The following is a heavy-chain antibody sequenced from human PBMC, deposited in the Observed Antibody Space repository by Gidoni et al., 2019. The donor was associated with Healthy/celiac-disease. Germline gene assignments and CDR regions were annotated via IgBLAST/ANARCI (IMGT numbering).Heavy chain of an antibody. J-gene: IGHJ4*02. CDR1: GGTFSSYA. D-gene: IGHD3-3*01. CDR3: ARIFLAPYINDY. V-gene: IGHV1-69*06. CDR2: IIPPFGTA. Sequence: QVQLVQSGAEVQKPGSSVKVSCKASGGTFSSYAISWVRQAPGQGLEWMGGIIPPFGTANYAQKFQGRVTITADKSTSTAYMELSSLRSEDTAVYYCARIFLAPYINDYWGQGTLVTVSS.